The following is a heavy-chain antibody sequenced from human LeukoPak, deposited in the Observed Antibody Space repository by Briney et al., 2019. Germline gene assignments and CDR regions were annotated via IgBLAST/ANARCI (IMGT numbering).Heavy chain of an antibody. CDR2: LHPEDRET. Sequence: EASVKVSCKISGYTLSDLSIHWVRQAPGKGLEWMGGLHPEDRETIYAQKFQGRVTMTEDTSTDTAYMELSSLRSEDTALYYCAEAERVHWGQGTLVTVSS. V-gene: IGHV1-24*01. J-gene: IGHJ4*02. D-gene: IGHD1-1*01. CDR3: AEAERVH. CDR1: GYTLSDLS.